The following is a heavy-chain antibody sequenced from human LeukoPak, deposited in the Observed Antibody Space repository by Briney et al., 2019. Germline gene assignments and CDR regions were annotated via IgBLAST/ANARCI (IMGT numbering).Heavy chain of an antibody. J-gene: IGHJ3*02. V-gene: IGHV3-9*01. D-gene: IGHD3-10*01. CDR3: VRRGQVGAFDI. CDR1: GFTFHDSA. CDR2: ISWNSITI. Sequence: PGRSLRLSCAASGFTFHDSAMHWVRQPPGKGVEWVSGISWNSITIIYADSVRGRSTISRDNAKNSLYLQMNSLRAEDTALYYCVRRGQVGAFDIWGQGTMVTISS.